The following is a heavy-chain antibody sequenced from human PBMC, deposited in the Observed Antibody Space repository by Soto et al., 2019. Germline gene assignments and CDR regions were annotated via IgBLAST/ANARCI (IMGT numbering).Heavy chain of an antibody. CDR1: GFTVSSHA. CDR2: VTADGGT. D-gene: IGHD2-15*01. CDR3: APHVSCSGGSCQYDAFAI. J-gene: IGHJ3*02. Sequence: EVQVLESGGGLVQPGGSLRLSCEGSGFTVSSHAMTWIRQAPGKGPEWVSTVTADGGTYYADSVKGRFAMSRHTSENTLYLQMNSLGAEDTAAYYCAPHVSCSGGSCQYDAFAIRGQGTMVTVSS. V-gene: IGHV3-23*01.